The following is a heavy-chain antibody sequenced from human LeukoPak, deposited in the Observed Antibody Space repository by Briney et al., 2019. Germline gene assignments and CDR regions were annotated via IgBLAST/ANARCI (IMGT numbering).Heavy chain of an antibody. J-gene: IGHJ4*02. CDR1: SGSISGYY. CDR3: ARAGGYSGYASN. D-gene: IGHD5-12*01. Sequence: SETLSLTCTVCSGSISGYYWTWIRQPPGKGLEWIGYIYYSGTTYYNPSLKSRVTISVDASKNHFSLNLSSVGAADTAVYYCARAGGYSGYASNWGQGTLVTVSS. CDR2: IYYSGTT. V-gene: IGHV4-59*01.